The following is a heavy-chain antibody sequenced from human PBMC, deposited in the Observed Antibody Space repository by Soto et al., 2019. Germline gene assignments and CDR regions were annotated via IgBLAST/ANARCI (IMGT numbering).Heavy chain of an antibody. Sequence: QLQLQESGPGLVKPSETLSLTCTVSGGSISSSSYYWGWIRQPPGKGLEWIGSIYYSGSTYYNPSLKSRVTISVDTSKNQFSLKLSSVTAADTAVYYCARHLPATLPTYYFDYWGQGTLVTVSS. CDR1: GGSISSSSYY. J-gene: IGHJ4*02. CDR2: IYYSGST. V-gene: IGHV4-39*01. D-gene: IGHD2-15*01. CDR3: ARHLPATLPTYYFDY.